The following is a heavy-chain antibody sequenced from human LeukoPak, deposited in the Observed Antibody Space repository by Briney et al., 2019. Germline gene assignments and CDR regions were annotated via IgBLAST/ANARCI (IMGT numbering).Heavy chain of an antibody. D-gene: IGHD1-26*01. V-gene: IGHV1-2*02. CDR1: GYTFTDYY. CDR2: INPNSGGT. Sequence: ASVKVSCKTSGYTFTDYYIHWVRQAPGQGLEWMAWINPNSGGTNYAQKFQGRVTMTRDTSISTAYMELSRLRSDDTAVYYCARNGNSGSYPFDYWGQGTLVTVSS. CDR3: ARNGNSGSYPFDY. J-gene: IGHJ4*02.